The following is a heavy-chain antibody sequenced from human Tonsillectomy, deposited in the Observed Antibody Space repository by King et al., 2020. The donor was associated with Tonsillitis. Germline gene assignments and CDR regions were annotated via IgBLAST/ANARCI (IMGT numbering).Heavy chain of an antibody. J-gene: IGHJ4*02. CDR2: IAYDGSNK. CDR3: ARDPTIFGVAAYFDY. D-gene: IGHD3-3*01. CDR1: GFTFSRNA. V-gene: IGHV3-30*03. Sequence: VQLVESGGGVVQPGRSLRLSCAASGFTFSRNAMHWVRQAPGKGLEWAAVIAYDGSNKYYADSVKGRFTISRDNSKNTLYLQMNSLRPEDTAVYYCARDPTIFGVAAYFDYWGQGTLITVSS.